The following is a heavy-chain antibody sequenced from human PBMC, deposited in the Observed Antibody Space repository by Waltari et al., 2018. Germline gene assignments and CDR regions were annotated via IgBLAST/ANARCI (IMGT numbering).Heavy chain of an antibody. J-gene: IGHJ4*02. V-gene: IGHV3-7*01. CDR1: GFAVSSFW. CDR3: ATSGWYCFDY. Sequence: EVQLVESGGGLVPPGGSLRLSCADAGFAVSSFWMNWVCQTPGKGLEWVAGIKQDGSEKYYADSVKGRFTISRDNAKNSLYLQMNSLRAEDTAVYYCATSGWYCFDYWGQGTLVTVSS. CDR2: IKQDGSEK. D-gene: IGHD6-19*01.